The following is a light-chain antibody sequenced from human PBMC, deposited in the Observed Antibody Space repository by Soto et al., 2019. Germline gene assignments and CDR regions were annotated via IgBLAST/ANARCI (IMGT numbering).Light chain of an antibody. Sequence: QLVLTQSPSASASLGASVKLTCTLSSGHSSYATAWHQQQPEKGPRYLMKLNSDGNHSKGDGIPDRFSGSSSGAERYLTISSLQSEDEADYYCQTWGTGPWVFGGGTKLTVL. V-gene: IGLV4-69*01. CDR2: LNSDGNH. J-gene: IGLJ3*02. CDR1: SGHSSYA. CDR3: QTWGTGPWV.